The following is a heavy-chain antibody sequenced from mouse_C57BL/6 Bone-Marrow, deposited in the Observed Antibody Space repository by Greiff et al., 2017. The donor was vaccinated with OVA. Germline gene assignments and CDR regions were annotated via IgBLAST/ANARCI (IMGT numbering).Heavy chain of an antibody. D-gene: IGHD2-1*01. V-gene: IGHV1-55*01. Sequence: QVQLKQPGAELVKPGASVKMSCKASGYTFTSYWITWVKQRPGQGLEWIGDIYPGSGSTNYNEKFKSKATLTVDTSSSTAYMQRSSLTSEDSAVYYCAKVYFYYYAMDYWGQGTSVTVSS. J-gene: IGHJ4*01. CDR2: IYPGSGST. CDR1: GYTFTSYW. CDR3: AKVYFYYYAMDY.